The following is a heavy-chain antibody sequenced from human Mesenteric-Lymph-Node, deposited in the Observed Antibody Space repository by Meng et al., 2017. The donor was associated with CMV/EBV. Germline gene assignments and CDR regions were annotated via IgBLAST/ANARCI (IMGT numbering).Heavy chain of an antibody. Sequence: ASGSTFPGYFLPWVRPAPGQGLEWMGWLNPNTGDTNYAQNFRGWVTMTRDTSISTAYMELSRLKSDDTAVYYCARGMATRPDYFDSWGQGTLVTVSS. D-gene: IGHD5-24*01. CDR1: GSTFPGYF. CDR3: ARGMATRPDYFDS. CDR2: LNPNTGDT. J-gene: IGHJ4*02. V-gene: IGHV1-2*04.